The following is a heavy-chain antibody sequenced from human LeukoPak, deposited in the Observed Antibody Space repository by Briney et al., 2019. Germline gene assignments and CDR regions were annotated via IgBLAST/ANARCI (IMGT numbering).Heavy chain of an antibody. CDR1: GFSISTSAAG. CDR2: ISWDDTK. D-gene: IGHD2-2*03. CDR3: AYRSHGYGSGIDY. Sequence: SGPTLVNPTQPLTLTCTFSGFSISTSAAGVGWIRQPPGKALEWLALISWDDTKHYSPSLKSRLTITKDTSKNQVVLIMTNMDPVDTATYYCAYRSHGYGSGIDYWGQGALVTVSS. V-gene: IGHV2-5*02. J-gene: IGHJ4*02.